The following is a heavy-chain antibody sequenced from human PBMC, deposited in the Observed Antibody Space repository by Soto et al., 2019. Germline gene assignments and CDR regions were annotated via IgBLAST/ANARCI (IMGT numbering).Heavy chain of an antibody. D-gene: IGHD3-10*01. J-gene: IGHJ5*02. CDR3: ARQIEVIYSVSVGYHNSRLGWIDP. V-gene: IGHV4-39*01. CDR1: GGSVINDSYY. CDR2: IQYTGMT. Sequence: KPSETLSLTCSVSGGSVINDSYYWGWIRQPPGKGLEWIASIQYTGMTQYNPSLKSRVAISVDTSRNQFSLRLSSVTAADTAVYYCARQIEVIYSVSVGYHNSRLGWIDPWGQGTLVTVSS.